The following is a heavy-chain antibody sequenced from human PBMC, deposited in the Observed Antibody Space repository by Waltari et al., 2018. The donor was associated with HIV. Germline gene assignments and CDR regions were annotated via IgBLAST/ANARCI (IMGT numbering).Heavy chain of an antibody. Sequence: EVQLLESGGGLVQPGGSLRLSCAASGFTFNSYAMSWVRQAPGKGLEWVSAISGSCGSTYFADSVKGRFTISRDNSKNTLYLQMNSLRAEDTAIYYCAKAALTNYGDYLDVGYWGQGTLVTVSS. V-gene: IGHV3-23*01. J-gene: IGHJ4*02. CDR2: ISGSCGST. D-gene: IGHD4-17*01. CDR1: GFTFNSYA. CDR3: AKAALTNYGDYLDVGY.